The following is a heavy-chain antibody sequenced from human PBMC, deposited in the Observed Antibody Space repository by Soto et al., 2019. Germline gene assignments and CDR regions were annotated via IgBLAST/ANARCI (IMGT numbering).Heavy chain of an antibody. V-gene: IGHV4-59*01. J-gene: IGHJ4*02. CDR3: ARRVAVPGAHIDY. CDR2: VYYTGST. D-gene: IGHD6-19*01. CDR1: GGSISCSY. Sequence: SETLSLTCSVSGGSISCSYWSWIRQSPGKGLEWLGYVYYTGSTNYSPSLRSRVSISVDTSKNEFSLRLSSVTAADTAVYFCARRVAVPGAHIDYWGQGTQVTVSS.